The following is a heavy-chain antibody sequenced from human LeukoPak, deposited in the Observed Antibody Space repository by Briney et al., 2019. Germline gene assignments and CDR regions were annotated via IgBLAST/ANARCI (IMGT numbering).Heavy chain of an antibody. CDR1: GFTFSSYA. CDR2: ISSSGGST. J-gene: IGHJ5*02. CDR3: AKDGSIAAAVPGDWFDP. Sequence: PGVSLRLSCAASGFTFSSYAMSWVRQAPGKGLEWVSAISSSGGSTYYADSVKGRFTISRDNSKNTLYLQMNSLRAEDTAVYYCAKDGSIAAAVPGDWFDPWGQGTLVTVSS. V-gene: IGHV3-23*01. D-gene: IGHD6-13*01.